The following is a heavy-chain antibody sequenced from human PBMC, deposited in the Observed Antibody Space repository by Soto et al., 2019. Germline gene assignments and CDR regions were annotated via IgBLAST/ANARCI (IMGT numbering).Heavy chain of an antibody. CDR2: IYYGGST. J-gene: IGHJ4*02. D-gene: IGHD3-22*01. CDR1: GSYIRSGGYY. CDR3: ARDRFYYDSSGYYQENYIDY. V-gene: IGHV4-31*03. Sequence: PSETQSLTCTVSGSYIRSGGYYWNWIRQHPGKGLEWIGYIYYGGSTFYHPSLKSRVTISVDTSNNQFSLKLSSVTAADTAVYYCARDRFYYDSSGYYQENYIDYWGQGTLVTVSS.